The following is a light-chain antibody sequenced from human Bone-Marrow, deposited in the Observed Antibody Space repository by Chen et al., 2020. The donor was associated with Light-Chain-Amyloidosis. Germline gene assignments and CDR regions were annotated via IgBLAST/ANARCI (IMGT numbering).Light chain of an antibody. Sequence: SYELTQPPSVSVSPGQTARITCAGDDLPTKYAYWYQQKPGQAPVLVIQRDTERPSGISERFSGSSSGTTATLTISGVQAEAEADYHCQSADSSGTYEVIFGGGTKLTVL. J-gene: IGLJ2*01. CDR3: QSADSSGTYEVI. CDR1: DLPTKY. CDR2: RDT. V-gene: IGLV3-25*03.